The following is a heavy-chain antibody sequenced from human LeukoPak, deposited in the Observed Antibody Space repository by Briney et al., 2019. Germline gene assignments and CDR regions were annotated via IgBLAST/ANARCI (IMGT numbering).Heavy chain of an antibody. J-gene: IGHJ5*02. CDR3: ERGPDWFDP. V-gene: IGHV3-48*03. CDR2: ISSSGSTI. CDR1: GFTFSRSE. Sequence: GGSQRLSCAASGFTFSRSEMNWVRQPPGKGLEWVSYISSSGSTIYYADSVKGRSTISRDNAKNSRYLQMNSLRAEDTAVYYCERGPDWFDPWGQGTLVTVSS.